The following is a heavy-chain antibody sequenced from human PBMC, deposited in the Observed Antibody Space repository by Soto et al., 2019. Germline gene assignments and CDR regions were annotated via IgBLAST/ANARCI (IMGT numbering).Heavy chain of an antibody. CDR1: GFTFSSYA. V-gene: IGHV3-30-3*01. D-gene: IGHD2-15*01. Sequence: GGSLRLSCAASGFTFSSYAMHWVRQAPGKGLEWVAVISYDGSNKYYADSVKGRFTISRDNSKNTLYLQMNSLRAEDTAVYYCAREYCSGGSCHNYYYGMDVWGQGTTVTVSS. J-gene: IGHJ6*02. CDR3: AREYCSGGSCHNYYYGMDV. CDR2: ISYDGSNK.